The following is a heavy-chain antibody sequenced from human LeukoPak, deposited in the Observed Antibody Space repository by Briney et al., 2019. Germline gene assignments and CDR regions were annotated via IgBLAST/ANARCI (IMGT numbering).Heavy chain of an antibody. Sequence: SQTLSLTCAISGDSVSSNSAVWNWIRQSPSRGLEWLGRTYYRSKWYNDYAVSVKSRITINPDTSKNQFSLQLNSVTPEDTAVYYCARDLAVAGNWFDPWGQGTLVTVSS. CDR1: GDSVSSNSAV. D-gene: IGHD6-19*01. CDR2: TYYRSKWYN. V-gene: IGHV6-1*01. CDR3: ARDLAVAGNWFDP. J-gene: IGHJ5*02.